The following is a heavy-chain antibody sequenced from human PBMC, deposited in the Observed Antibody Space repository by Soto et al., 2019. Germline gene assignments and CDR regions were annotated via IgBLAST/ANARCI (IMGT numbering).Heavy chain of an antibody. CDR2: ISHDGINK. CDR3: GRCTSTSCHLGSDY. Sequence: HPGGSLRLSCAASGFTFSSYAMNWVRQAPGKGLEWVALISHDGINKYYADSVRGRFTISRDSSTNTLYLQMNSLRAADTAVYYCGRCTSTSCHLGSDYWGQGTLVTVSS. J-gene: IGHJ4*02. V-gene: IGHV3-30-3*01. D-gene: IGHD2-2*01. CDR1: GFTFSSYA.